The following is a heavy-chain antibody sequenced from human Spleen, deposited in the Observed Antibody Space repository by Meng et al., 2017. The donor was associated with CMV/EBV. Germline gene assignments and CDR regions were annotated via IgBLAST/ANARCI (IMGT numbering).Heavy chain of an antibody. CDR1: GISVGINY. J-gene: IGHJ6*02. V-gene: IGHV3-66*02. Sequence: SGISVGINYMQWVRQAPGKGLEWVSGIYTGGTRYYAETMKGRCTISRDNSKNTLYLQLSSLRPEDTAVYFCVRGHVRGVYYYHSMDVWGHGTMVTVSS. CDR3: VRGHVRGVYYYHSMDV. CDR2: IYTGGTR. D-gene: IGHD3-10*02.